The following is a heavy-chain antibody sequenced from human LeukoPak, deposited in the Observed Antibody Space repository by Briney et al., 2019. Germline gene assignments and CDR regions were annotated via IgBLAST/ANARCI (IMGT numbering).Heavy chain of an antibody. CDR2: IYYSGST. CDR1: GGSISSYY. Sequence: ASETLSLTCTVSGGSISSYYWSWIRQPPGKGLEWMGNIYYSGSTNYNSSLKSRVTISVDTSKNQFSLKLSSVTAADTAVYYCARSGQIAPRSAYYYYGLDVWGQGTSVTVSS. J-gene: IGHJ6*02. CDR3: ARSGQIAPRSAYYYYGLDV. D-gene: IGHD6-6*01. V-gene: IGHV4-59*01.